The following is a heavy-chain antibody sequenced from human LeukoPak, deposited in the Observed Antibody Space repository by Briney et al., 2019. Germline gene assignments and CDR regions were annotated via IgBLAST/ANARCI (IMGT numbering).Heavy chain of an antibody. CDR1: GFTLSGYW. CDR2: LHADGIER. CDR3: ARGGYSFDY. J-gene: IGHJ4*02. V-gene: IGHV3-7*01. Sequence: GGSLRLSCAASGFTLSGYWMSWVREAPGKGLEWVARLHADGIERYYVDPVKGRFTISRDNAKNSLHLQMYSLRLDDTAVYYCARGGYSFDYLGQGTLVTVSS. D-gene: IGHD5-12*01.